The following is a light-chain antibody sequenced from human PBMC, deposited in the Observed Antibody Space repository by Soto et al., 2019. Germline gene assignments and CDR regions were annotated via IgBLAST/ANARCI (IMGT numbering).Light chain of an antibody. V-gene: IGKV3-11*01. J-gene: IGKJ4*01. CDR3: QQRINWLEVT. CDR1: QSVSSY. Sequence: EIVLTQSPATLSLSPGERDTLSCMASQSVSSYLAWYQQKPGQAPRLLIYDASNRATGIPARFSGSGSGTDFTLTISRREPEDLAVYYRQQRINWLEVTFGGGTKVEIK. CDR2: DAS.